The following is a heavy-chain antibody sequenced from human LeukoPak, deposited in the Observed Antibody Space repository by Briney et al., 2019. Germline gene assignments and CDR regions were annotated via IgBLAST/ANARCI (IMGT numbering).Heavy chain of an antibody. J-gene: IGHJ5*02. CDR1: GFTVSNNY. CDR2: IRDSGET. Sequence: GGSLRLSCAASGFTVSNNYMSWVRQAPGKGLEWVSLIRDSGETFYADSVKGRFTISRDNSKNTMYLQMNRLRVEDTAVYFCARDRAVTQDWVEFDPWGQGTVVTVSS. V-gene: IGHV3-66*03. CDR3: ARDRAVTQDWVEFDP. D-gene: IGHD4-17*01.